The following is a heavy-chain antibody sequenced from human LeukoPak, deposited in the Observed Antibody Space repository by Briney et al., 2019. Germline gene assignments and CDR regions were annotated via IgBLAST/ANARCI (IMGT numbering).Heavy chain of an antibody. J-gene: IGHJ4*02. CDR2: IYYSGST. Sequence: SETLSLTCTVSGGSISRGGNYWSWIRQHPGKGLEWIGYIYYSGSTYYNPSLKSRVTISVDTSKNQFSLKLSSVTAADTAVYYCARSGPYDSSGYYLFDYWGQGTLVTVSS. CDR3: ARSGPYDSSGYYLFDY. CDR1: GGSISRGGNY. V-gene: IGHV4-31*03. D-gene: IGHD3-22*01.